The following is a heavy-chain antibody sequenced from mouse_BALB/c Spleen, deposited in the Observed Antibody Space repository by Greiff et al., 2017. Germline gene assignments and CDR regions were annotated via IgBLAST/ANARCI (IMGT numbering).Heavy chain of an antibody. V-gene: IGHV5-4*02. CDR1: GFTFSDYY. CDR3: ARERGDGYYVGAWFAY. D-gene: IGHD2-3*01. CDR2: ISDGGSYT. J-gene: IGHJ3*01. Sequence: DVHLVESGGGLVKPGGSLKLSCAASGFTFSDYYMYWVRQTPEKRLEWVATISDGGSYTYYPDSVKGRFTISRDNAKNNLYLQMSSLKSEDTAMYYCARERGDGYYVGAWFAYWGQGTLVTVSA.